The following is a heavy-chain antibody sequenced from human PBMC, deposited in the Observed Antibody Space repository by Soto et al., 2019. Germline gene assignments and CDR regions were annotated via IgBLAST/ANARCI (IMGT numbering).Heavy chain of an antibody. CDR2: ISGSGGST. D-gene: IGHD6-19*01. V-gene: IGHV3-23*01. CDR3: VKAGQYSRGWLDC. J-gene: IGHJ4*02. Sequence: EVQLMESGGGLVQPGGSLRLSCAASGFTFSTNAMSWVRQAPGKGPEWVSGISGSGGSTYYADSVKGRFTISRDNTKNRRYLQMSGLSADATAGYYCVKAGQYSRGWLDCWGQGTLVAGSS. CDR1: GFTFSTNA.